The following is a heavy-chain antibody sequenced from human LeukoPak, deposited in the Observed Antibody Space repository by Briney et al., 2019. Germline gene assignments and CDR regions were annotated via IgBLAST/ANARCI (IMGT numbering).Heavy chain of an antibody. D-gene: IGHD3-22*01. CDR2: IIPIFGTA. J-gene: IGHJ3*02. CDR1: GGTFSSYA. V-gene: IGHV1-69*13. CDR3: ARYGPNRRYYGGAFDI. Sequence: SVKVSCKASGGTFSSYAISWVRQAPGQGLEWMGGIIPIFGTANYAQKFQGRVTITADESTSTAYMELSSLRSEDTAVYYCARYGPNRRYYGGAFDIWGQGTMVTVSS.